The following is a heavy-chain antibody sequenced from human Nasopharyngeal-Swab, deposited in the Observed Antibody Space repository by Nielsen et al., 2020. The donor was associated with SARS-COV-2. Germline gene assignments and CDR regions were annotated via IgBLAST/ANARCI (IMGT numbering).Heavy chain of an antibody. J-gene: IGHJ4*02. D-gene: IGHD3-3*01. CDR3: VRHLSITIFGVIDYFDS. CDR1: GGSILSSSYY. V-gene: IGHV4-39*01. CDR2: VFFRGTT. Sequence: SETLSPTCTVSGGSILSSSYYWGWIRQTPGKGLEWIGIVFFRGTTYYNPSPKCRLTQAADMSKNQISLNLSSVTAADTAVYYCVRHLSITIFGVIDYFDSWGQGILVTVSS.